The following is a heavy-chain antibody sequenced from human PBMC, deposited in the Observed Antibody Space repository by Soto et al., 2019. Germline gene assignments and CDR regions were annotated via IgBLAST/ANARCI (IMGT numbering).Heavy chain of an antibody. Sequence: GSLRLSCAASGFTFSSYAMHWVRQAPGKGLEFVSAISSNGGSTYYANSVKGRFTISRDNSKNTLYLQMGSLRAEDMAVYYCAREGPGYCSSTSCHPNAFDIWGQGTMVTVSS. CDR3: AREGPGYCSSTSCHPNAFDI. V-gene: IGHV3-64*01. D-gene: IGHD2-2*01. J-gene: IGHJ3*02. CDR2: ISSNGGST. CDR1: GFTFSSYA.